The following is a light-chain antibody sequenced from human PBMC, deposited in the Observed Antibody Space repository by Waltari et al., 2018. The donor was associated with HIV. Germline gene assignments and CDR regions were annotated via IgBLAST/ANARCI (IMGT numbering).Light chain of an antibody. Sequence: SYELTQPPSVSVSPGQTASITCSGDKLGDKYACWYQQKPGQSPVLVIYKDNKRPSGIPERFSGSNSGNTATLTISGAQAMDEADYYCQAWDNSGVFGGGTKLTVL. V-gene: IGLV3-1*01. CDR2: KDN. CDR3: QAWDNSGV. CDR1: KLGDKY. J-gene: IGLJ2*01.